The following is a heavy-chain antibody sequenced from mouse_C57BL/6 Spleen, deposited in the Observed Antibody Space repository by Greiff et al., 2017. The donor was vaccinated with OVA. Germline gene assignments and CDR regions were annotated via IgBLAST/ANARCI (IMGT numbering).Heavy chain of an antibody. Sequence: EVQLQQSGPELVKPGASVKISCKASGYTFTDYYMNWVKQSHGQSLEWIGDINPNNGGTSYNQKFKGKATLTVDKSSSTAYMELRSLTSADSAVYYCARDGDLRYFDYWGQGTTLTVSS. CDR2: INPNNGGT. D-gene: IGHD1-1*01. CDR3: ARDGDLRYFDY. CDR1: GYTFTDYY. J-gene: IGHJ2*01. V-gene: IGHV1-26*01.